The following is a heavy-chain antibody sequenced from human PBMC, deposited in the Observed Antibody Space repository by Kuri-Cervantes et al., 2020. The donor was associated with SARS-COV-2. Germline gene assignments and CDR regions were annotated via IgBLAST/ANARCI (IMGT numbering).Heavy chain of an antibody. CDR1: GGTFSSYA. J-gene: IGHJ6*02. CDR3: ARDLAARLDYYYGMDV. D-gene: IGHD6-6*01. V-gene: IGHV1-69*04. CDR2: VIPILGIA. Sequence: SVKVSCKASGGTFSSYAISWVRQAPGQGLEWMGRVIPILGIANYAQKFQGRVTITADKSTSTAYMELSSLRSEDTAVYYCARDLAARLDYYYGMDVWGQGTTVTVSS.